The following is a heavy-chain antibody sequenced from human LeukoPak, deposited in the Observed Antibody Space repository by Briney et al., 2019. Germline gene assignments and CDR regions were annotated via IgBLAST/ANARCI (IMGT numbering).Heavy chain of an antibody. J-gene: IGHJ6*03. CDR2: INPNSGGT. CDR1: GYTFTGYY. V-gene: IGHV1-2*06. D-gene: IGHD2-15*01. CDR3: ARGAAIGYCSGGSCYSRRYYYYMDV. Sequence: GASVKVSCKASGYTFTGYYMHWVRQAPGQGLEWMGRINPNSGGTNYAQKFQGRVTMTRDTSISTAYMELSRLRSDDTAVYYCARGAAIGYCSGGSCYSRRYYYYMDVWGKGTTVTVSS.